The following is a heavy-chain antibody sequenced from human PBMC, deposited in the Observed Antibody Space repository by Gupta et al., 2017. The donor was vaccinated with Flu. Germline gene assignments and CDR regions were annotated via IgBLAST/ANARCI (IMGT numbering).Heavy chain of an antibody. Sequence: QLQLQESGSGLVKPSETLSLTCTVAGGSISSSIYCWGWIRQPPGKGLEWIGSIYYSGGTYYNPSLKSRITISVDTSKNQFSLKLSSVTAADTAVYYCASPTPYDILTGYLIYDYWGQGTLVTVSS. CDR3: ASPTPYDILTGYLIYDY. V-gene: IGHV4-39*01. CDR2: IYYSGGT. J-gene: IGHJ4*02. CDR1: GGSISSSIYC. D-gene: IGHD3-9*01.